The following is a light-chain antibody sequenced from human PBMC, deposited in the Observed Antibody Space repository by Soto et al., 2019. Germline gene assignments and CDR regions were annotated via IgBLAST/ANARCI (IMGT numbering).Light chain of an antibody. V-gene: IGLV1-44*01. J-gene: IGLJ3*02. CDR3: AAWDDSISAWV. CDR2: SND. Sequence: QSVLTQPPSASGTPGQRVTISCSGSYSNIGRNTVIWYQQLPGTAPKLLIYSNDDRPSGVPDRFYGSKSGTSASLAISGLQSEDXADYYCAAWDDSISAWVFGGGTKVTVL. CDR1: YSNIGRNT.